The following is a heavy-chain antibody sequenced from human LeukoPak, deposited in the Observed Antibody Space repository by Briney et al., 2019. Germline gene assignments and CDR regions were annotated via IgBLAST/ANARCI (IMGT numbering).Heavy chain of an antibody. CDR2: ISPSGAST. D-gene: IGHD1-1*01. CDR3: TRGGYGGPRVAFDY. V-gene: IGHV1-46*01. CDR1: GYTFTRYY. Sequence: ASVKVSCKASGYTFTRYYMHWVRQAPGQGLEWMGIISPSGASTSYAQKFQGKVTMTRDTSTSTVYMELSSLRSEDTAVYYCTRGGYGGPRVAFDYWGQGTLVTVSS. J-gene: IGHJ4*02.